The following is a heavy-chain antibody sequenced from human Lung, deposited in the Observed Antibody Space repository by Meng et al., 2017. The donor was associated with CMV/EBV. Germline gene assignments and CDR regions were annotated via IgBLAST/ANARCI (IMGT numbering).Heavy chain of an antibody. Sequence: GGSLRLXCAASGFTFSSYGMHWVRQAPGKGLEWVAVIWYDGSNKYYADSVKGRFTISRDNSKNTLYLQMNSLRAEDTAVYYCAKDIVVVPAPYYYYYSMDVWXQGTTVTVSS. CDR3: AKDIVVVPAPYYYYYSMDV. CDR2: IWYDGSNK. CDR1: GFTFSSYG. J-gene: IGHJ6*02. D-gene: IGHD2-2*01. V-gene: IGHV3-33*06.